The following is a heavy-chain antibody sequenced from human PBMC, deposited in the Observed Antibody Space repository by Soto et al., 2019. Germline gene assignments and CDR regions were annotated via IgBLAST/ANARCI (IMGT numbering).Heavy chain of an antibody. Sequence: GGSLRLSCAASGFTFSSYSMNWVRQAPGKGLEWVSYISSSSSTIYYADSVKGRFTISRDNAKNSLYLQMNSLRDEDTAVYYCARDPKVGDAPDLMTTVTTVLPGNNYWGQGTLVTVSS. J-gene: IGHJ4*02. V-gene: IGHV3-48*02. CDR2: ISSSSSTI. CDR3: ARDPKVGDAPDLMTTVTTVLPGNNY. D-gene: IGHD4-17*01. CDR1: GFTFSSYS.